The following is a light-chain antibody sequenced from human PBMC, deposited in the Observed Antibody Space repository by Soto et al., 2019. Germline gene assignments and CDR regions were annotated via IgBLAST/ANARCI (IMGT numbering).Light chain of an antibody. CDR1: SSDVGGYNY. CDR3: SSYTSSSTVL. J-gene: IGLJ2*01. Sequence: QSALTQPASVSGSPGQSITISCTGTSSDVGGYNYVCWYQQHPGKAPKLIIYDVTNRPSGVSNRFSGSKSGNTASLSISGLPAEDEADYYCSSYTSSSTVLFGGGTQLTVL. V-gene: IGLV2-14*01. CDR2: DVT.